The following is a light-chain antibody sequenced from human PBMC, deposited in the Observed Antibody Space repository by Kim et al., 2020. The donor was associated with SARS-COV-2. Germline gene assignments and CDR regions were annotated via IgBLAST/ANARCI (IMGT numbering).Light chain of an antibody. CDR3: QAWDSSTAVV. J-gene: IGLJ2*01. CDR1: KLGDKY. CDR2: QDS. Sequence: SYELTQPPSVSVSPGQTASITCPGDKLGDKYACWYQQKPGQSPVLVIYQDSKRPSGLPERFSGSNSGNTATLTISGTQAMDEADYYCQAWDSSTAVVFGGGTQLTVL. V-gene: IGLV3-1*01.